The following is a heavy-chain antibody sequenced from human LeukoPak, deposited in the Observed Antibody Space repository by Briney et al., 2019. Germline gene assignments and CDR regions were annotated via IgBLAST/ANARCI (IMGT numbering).Heavy chain of an antibody. Sequence: SETLSLTCAVYGGSFSGYYWSGIRQPPGKGLEWIGEINHSGSTNYNPSLKSRVTISVDTSKNQFSLKLSSVTAADTAVYYCARLPIAAAGTSWFDPWGQGTLVTVSS. J-gene: IGHJ5*02. D-gene: IGHD6-13*01. CDR2: INHSGST. V-gene: IGHV4-34*01. CDR1: GGSFSGYY. CDR3: ARLPIAAAGTSWFDP.